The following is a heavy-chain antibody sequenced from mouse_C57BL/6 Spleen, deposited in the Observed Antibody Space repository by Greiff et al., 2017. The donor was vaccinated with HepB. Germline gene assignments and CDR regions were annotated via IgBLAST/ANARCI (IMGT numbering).Heavy chain of an antibody. D-gene: IGHD2-1*01. CDR2: IYPGSGST. CDR1: GYTFTSYW. Sequence: QVQLQQSGAELVKPGASVKMSCKASGYTFTSYWITWVKQRPGQGLEWIGDIYPGSGSTNYNEKFKSKATLTVDTSSSTAYMQLSSLTSDDSAVYYCARKGNPYAMDYWGQGTSVTVSS. CDR3: ARKGNPYAMDY. V-gene: IGHV1-55*01. J-gene: IGHJ4*01.